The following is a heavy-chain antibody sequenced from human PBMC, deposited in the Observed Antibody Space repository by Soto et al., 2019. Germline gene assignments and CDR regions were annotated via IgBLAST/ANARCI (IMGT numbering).Heavy chain of an antibody. D-gene: IGHD2-2*02. CDR2: INAGNGNT. CDR1: GYTFTSYA. J-gene: IGHJ4*02. CDR3: AKSAAVPAAIAY. Sequence: ASVKVFCKASGYTFTSYAMHWVRQAPGQRLEWMGWINAGNGNTKYSQKFQGRVTITRDTSASTAYMELSSLRSEDTAVYYCAKSAAVPAAIAYWGQGTLVTVSS. V-gene: IGHV1-3*01.